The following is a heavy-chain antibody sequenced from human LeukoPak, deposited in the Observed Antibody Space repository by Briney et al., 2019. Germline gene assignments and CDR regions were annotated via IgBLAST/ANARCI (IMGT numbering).Heavy chain of an antibody. CDR2: IIPILGIA. CDR3: ARDPPPRYCSSTSCYYIWFDP. CDR1: GGTFSSYA. Sequence: SVKVSCKASGGTFSSYAISWVRQAPGQGLEWMGRIIPILGIANYAQKFQGRVTITADKSTSTAYMELSSLRSEDTAVYYCARDPPPRYCSSTSCYYIWFDPWGQGTLVTVSS. V-gene: IGHV1-69*04. D-gene: IGHD2-2*01. J-gene: IGHJ5*02.